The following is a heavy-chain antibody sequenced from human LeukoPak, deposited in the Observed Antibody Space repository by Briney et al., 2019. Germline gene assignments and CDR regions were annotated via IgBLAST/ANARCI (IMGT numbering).Heavy chain of an antibody. Sequence: ASVKISCKASGYSFTSYGFTWVRRAPGQGLEWMGWVSAYDGSTNYAQKIRGRVTMTTDASKNTVYMELRSLRFDDTAVYYCARGGRDGMDVWGQGTTVTVSS. CDR1: GYSFTSYG. CDR3: ARGGRDGMDV. J-gene: IGHJ6*02. D-gene: IGHD3-10*01. V-gene: IGHV1-18*01. CDR2: VSAYDGST.